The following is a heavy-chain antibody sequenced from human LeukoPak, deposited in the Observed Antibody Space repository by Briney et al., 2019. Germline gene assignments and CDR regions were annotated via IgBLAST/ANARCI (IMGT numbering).Heavy chain of an antibody. CDR3: ARMVLRYFDWLLDYYGMDV. CDR1: GYTFTSYG. CDR2: ISAYNGNT. V-gene: IGHV1-18*01. D-gene: IGHD3-9*01. Sequence: ASVKVCCKASGYTFTSYGISWVRQAPGQGLEWMGWISAYNGNTNYAQKLQGRVTMTTDTSTSTAYMELRSLRSDDTAVYYCARMVLRYFDWLLDYYGMDVWGQGTTVTVSS. J-gene: IGHJ6*02.